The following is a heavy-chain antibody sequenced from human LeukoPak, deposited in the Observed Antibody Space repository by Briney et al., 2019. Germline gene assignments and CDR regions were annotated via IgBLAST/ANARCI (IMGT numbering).Heavy chain of an antibody. CDR2: ISAYNGNT. J-gene: IGHJ4*02. D-gene: IGHD3-3*01. CDR3: ARVLRFLENPDY. Sequence: PVASVKVSCKASGSIFTNYGISWVRQAPGQGLEWMGWISAYNGNTNYAQKLQGRVTMTTDTSTSTAYMELRSLRSGGTAVYYCARVLRFLENPDYWGQGTLVTVSS. V-gene: IGHV1-18*01. CDR1: GSIFTNYG.